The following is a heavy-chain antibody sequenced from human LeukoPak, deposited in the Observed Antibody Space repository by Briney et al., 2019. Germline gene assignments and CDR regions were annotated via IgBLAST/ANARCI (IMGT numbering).Heavy chain of an antibody. V-gene: IGHV4-34*01. J-gene: IGHJ4*02. Sequence: SETLSLTCAVYGGSFSGYYWSWIRQPPGKGLEWIGEINHSGSTNYNPSLKSRVTISVDTSKNQFSLKLSSVTAADTAVYYCAREGGGYDSIDYWGQGTLVTVSS. D-gene: IGHD3-22*01. CDR2: INHSGST. CDR1: GGSFSGYY. CDR3: AREGGGYDSIDY.